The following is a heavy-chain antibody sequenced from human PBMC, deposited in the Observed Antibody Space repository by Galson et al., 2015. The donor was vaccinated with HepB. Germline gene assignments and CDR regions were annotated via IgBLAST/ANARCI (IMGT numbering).Heavy chain of an antibody. CDR1: GYTFTSYG. CDR2: ISAYNGNT. D-gene: IGHD3-22*01. Sequence: SVKVSCKASGYTFTSYGISWVRQAPGQGLEWMGWISAYNGNTNYAQKLQGRVTMTTDTSTSTAYMELRSLRSDDTAVYYCARNPMHMIVVVMPVDYWGQGTLVTVSS. V-gene: IGHV1-18*04. CDR3: ARNPMHMIVVVMPVDY. J-gene: IGHJ4*02.